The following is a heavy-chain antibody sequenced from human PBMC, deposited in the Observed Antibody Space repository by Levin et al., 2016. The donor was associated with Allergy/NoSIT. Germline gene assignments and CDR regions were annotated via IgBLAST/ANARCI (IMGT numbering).Heavy chain of an antibody. CDR2: INAGNGNT. Sequence: ASVKVSCKASGYTFTSYAMHWVRQAPGQRLEWMGWINAGNGNTKYSQKFQGRVTITRDTSASTAYMELSSLRSEDTAVYYCARFGSGSYSGFDYWGQGTLVTVSS. CDR3: ARFGSGSYSGFDY. V-gene: IGHV1-3*01. D-gene: IGHD1-26*01. CDR1: GYTFTSYA. J-gene: IGHJ4*02.